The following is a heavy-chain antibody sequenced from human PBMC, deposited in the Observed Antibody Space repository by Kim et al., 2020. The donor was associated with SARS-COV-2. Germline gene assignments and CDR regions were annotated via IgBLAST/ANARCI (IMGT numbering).Heavy chain of an antibody. CDR3: ARTPYQYYYDSSGHSPRYFQH. CDR1: GGTFSSYA. V-gene: IGHV1-69*13. CDR2: IIPIFGTA. Sequence: SVKVSCKASGGTFSSYAISWVRQAPGQGLEWMGGIIPIFGTANYAQKFQGRVTITADESTSTAYMALSSLRSEDTAVYYCARTPYQYYYDSSGHSPRYFQHWGQGTLVTVSS. J-gene: IGHJ1*01. D-gene: IGHD3-22*01.